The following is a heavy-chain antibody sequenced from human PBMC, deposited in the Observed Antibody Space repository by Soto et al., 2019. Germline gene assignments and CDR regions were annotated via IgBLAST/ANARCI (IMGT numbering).Heavy chain of an antibody. D-gene: IGHD2-8*01. J-gene: IGHJ4*02. CDR3: ARAPMVLSRSYFDS. CDR2: ISCSGNT. Sequence: SETLSLTCTVSGGSISNFYWSWIRQPPGKGLEWIGYISCSGNTNYNPSLKSRVSISVDTSKNQLSLNLTSVTAADTAVYYCARAPMVLSRSYFDSWGQGTPVTVSS. CDR1: GGSISNFY. V-gene: IGHV4-59*01.